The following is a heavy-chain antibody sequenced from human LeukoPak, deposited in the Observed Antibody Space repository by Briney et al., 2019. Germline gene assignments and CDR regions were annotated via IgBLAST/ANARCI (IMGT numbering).Heavy chain of an antibody. D-gene: IGHD3-10*01. CDR3: ARIRTSGSYFNA. Sequence: GASVKVSCKAFGYTFSDYYLHWVRQAPGQGLEWMGWIIPNSGGTAYAQNFEGRVTMTRDTSISTAYMELSRPRSDDTAMYYCARIRTSGSYFNAWGQGSLVTVSS. J-gene: IGHJ4*02. V-gene: IGHV1-2*02. CDR2: IIPNSGGT. CDR1: GYTFSDYY.